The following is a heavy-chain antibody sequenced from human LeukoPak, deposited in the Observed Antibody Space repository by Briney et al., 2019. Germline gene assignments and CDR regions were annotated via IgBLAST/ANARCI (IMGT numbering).Heavy chain of an antibody. Sequence: GGSLRLSCAASGFTFSSYSMNWVRQAPGKGLEWVSSISSSSSYIYYADSVEGRFTISRDNAKNSLYLQMNSLRAEDTAVYYCAREDVKYYYGSGSYSPIDYWGQGTLVTVSS. CDR1: GFTFSSYS. CDR2: ISSSSSYI. V-gene: IGHV3-21*01. D-gene: IGHD3-10*01. J-gene: IGHJ4*02. CDR3: AREDVKYYYGSGSYSPIDY.